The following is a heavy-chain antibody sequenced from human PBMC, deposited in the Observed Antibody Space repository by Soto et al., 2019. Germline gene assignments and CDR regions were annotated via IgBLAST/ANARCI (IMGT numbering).Heavy chain of an antibody. CDR1: GFSLSTSGVA. CDR2: IFLDDDK. V-gene: IGHV2-5*02. CDR3: ARIFDFWSGYYFSY. J-gene: IGHJ4*02. D-gene: IGHD3-3*01. Sequence: QITLKESGPTLVKPTQPLTLTCTFSGFSLSTSGVAVGWIRQAPRKAPEWLAFIFLDDDKRYSPSVENRLTITKDTSKNQVGLTMPTMDPVDTATYYCARIFDFWSGYYFSYWGRGTLVTVSS.